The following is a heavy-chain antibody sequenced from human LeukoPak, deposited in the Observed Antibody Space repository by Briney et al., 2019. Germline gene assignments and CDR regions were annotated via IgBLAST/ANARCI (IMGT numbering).Heavy chain of an antibody. Sequence: GRSLRLSCAASGFTFSSYAVHWIRQAPGKGLEWVAVISYDGSNKYYADSVKGRFTISTDNSKNTLYLQMNSLRAEDTAVYYCARDPRLWGQGTLVTVSS. V-gene: IGHV3-30-3*01. CDR2: ISYDGSNK. J-gene: IGHJ4*02. CDR1: GFTFSSYA. CDR3: ARDPRL.